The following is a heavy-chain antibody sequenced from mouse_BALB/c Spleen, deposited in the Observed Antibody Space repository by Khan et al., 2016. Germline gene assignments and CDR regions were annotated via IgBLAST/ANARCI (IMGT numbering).Heavy chain of an antibody. J-gene: IGHJ3*01. V-gene: IGHV5-6-4*01. CDR3: TRDRGSGYGISLFAY. CDR2: ISSGGSYI. D-gene: IGHD1-2*01. CDR1: GFTFSTYT. Sequence: EVELVESGGGLVKPGGSLKLSCAASGFTFSTYTMSWVRQTPEKRLEWVAAISSGGSYIYYPDSVKGRFTISRGNAKNTLYLQMSSLKSEDTAMYYCTRDRGSGYGISLFAYWGQGTLVTVSA.